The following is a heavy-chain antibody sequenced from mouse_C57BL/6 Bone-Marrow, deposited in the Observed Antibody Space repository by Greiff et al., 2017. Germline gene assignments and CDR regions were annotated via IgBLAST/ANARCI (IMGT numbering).Heavy chain of an antibody. CDR1: GFNIKDDY. CDR2: IDPENGDT. CDR3: TTMITKIAY. D-gene: IGHD2-4*01. V-gene: IGHV14-4*01. J-gene: IGHJ3*01. Sequence: EVQLQQSGAELVRPGASVKLSCTASGFNIKDDYMHWVKQRPEQGLEWIGWIDPENGDTEYASKFQGKATITADTSSNTAYLQLSSLTSEDTAVYYCTTMITKIAYWGQGTLVTVSA.